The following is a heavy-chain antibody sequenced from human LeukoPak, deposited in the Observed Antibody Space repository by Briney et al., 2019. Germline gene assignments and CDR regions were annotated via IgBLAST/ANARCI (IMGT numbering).Heavy chain of an antibody. V-gene: IGHV3-7*01. Sequence: EGSLRLSCAASGFTFSSYWMSWVRQAPGKGLEWVANIKQDGSEKYYVDSVKGRFTISRDNAKNSLYLQMNSLRAEDTAVYYCARDLVSTSIWFGELYYFDYWGQGTLVTVSS. CDR1: GFTFSSYW. J-gene: IGHJ4*02. CDR2: IKQDGSEK. D-gene: IGHD3-10*01. CDR3: ARDLVSTSIWFGELYYFDY.